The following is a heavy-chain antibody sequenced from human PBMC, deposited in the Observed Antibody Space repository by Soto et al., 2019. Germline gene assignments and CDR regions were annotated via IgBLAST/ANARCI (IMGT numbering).Heavy chain of an antibody. V-gene: IGHV1-3*01. CDR3: ARGYYDILTGYPTGPNFDY. Sequence: ASVKVSCKASGYTFTSYAMHWVRQAPGQRLEWMGWINAGNGNTKYSQKFQGRVTITRDTSTSTVYMELSSLRSEDTAVYYCARGYYDILTGYPTGPNFDYWGQGTLVTVSS. CDR1: GYTFTSYA. CDR2: INAGNGNT. J-gene: IGHJ4*02. D-gene: IGHD3-9*01.